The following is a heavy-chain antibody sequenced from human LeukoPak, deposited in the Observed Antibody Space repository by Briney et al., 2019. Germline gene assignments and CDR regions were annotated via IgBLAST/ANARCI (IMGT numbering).Heavy chain of an antibody. CDR1: GGSISSYY. Sequence: SETLSLTCTVSGGSISSYYWSWIRQPPGKGLEWIGYIYYSGSTNYNPSLKSRVTIPVDTSKNQFSLKLSSVTAADTAVYYCARDTYSSGWPDAFDIWGQGTMVTVSS. D-gene: IGHD6-19*01. V-gene: IGHV4-59*01. CDR2: IYYSGST. CDR3: ARDTYSSGWPDAFDI. J-gene: IGHJ3*02.